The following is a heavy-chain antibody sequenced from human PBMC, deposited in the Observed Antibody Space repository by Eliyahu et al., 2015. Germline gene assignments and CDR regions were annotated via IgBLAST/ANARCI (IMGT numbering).Heavy chain of an antibody. CDR2: ILSDGSDK. CDR3: ARELTISSYYSGMDV. Sequence: QVQLVESGGGVVQXGRSLRLXCXAXGFTFSNYAMHWVRQAPGKGLEWVAVILSDGSDKYYADSVKGRFTVSRDNSKNTLYLQMNGLRAEDTAVYYCARELTISSYYSGMDVWGQGTTVTVSS. CDR1: GFTFSNYA. D-gene: IGHD3-3*01. J-gene: IGHJ6*02. V-gene: IGHV3-30*03.